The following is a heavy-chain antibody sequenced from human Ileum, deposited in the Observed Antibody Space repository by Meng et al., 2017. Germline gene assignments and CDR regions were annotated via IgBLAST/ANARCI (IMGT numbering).Heavy chain of an antibody. D-gene: IGHD3-10*01. V-gene: IGHV4-61*01. J-gene: IGHJ4*02. Sequence: VCLEWLGPGLVRRSETLSLTCNVSGGSVSSASYYWSWIRQPPGKGLEWIGLIHYSGSRNYNPSLKSRVTMSVDTSKNQVSLRLTSVTAADTAVYYCARFYGSGTFEVHDYWGQGTLVTVSS. CDR3: ARFYGSGTFEVHDY. CDR2: IHYSGSR. CDR1: GGSVSSASYY.